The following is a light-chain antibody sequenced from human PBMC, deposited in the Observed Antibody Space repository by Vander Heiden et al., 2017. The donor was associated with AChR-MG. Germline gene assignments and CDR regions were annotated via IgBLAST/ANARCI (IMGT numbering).Light chain of an antibody. Sequence: AIRMTWSQSSLSASTGDRVTITCRARQGISSYLAWYQQKPGKAPKVLIYAASTLQSGVPSRFSGSGSGTDFTLTISCLQSEDFATYYCQHYYSYPLTFGGGTKVEIK. V-gene: IGKV1-8*01. CDR3: QHYYSYPLT. CDR2: AAS. CDR1: QGISSY. J-gene: IGKJ4*01.